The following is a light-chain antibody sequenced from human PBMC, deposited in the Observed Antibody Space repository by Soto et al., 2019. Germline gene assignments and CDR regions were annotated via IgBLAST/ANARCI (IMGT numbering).Light chain of an antibody. J-gene: IGKJ4*01. V-gene: IGKV3-20*01. CDR1: QSISNAH. Sequence: EVGWTQSPGTLSLSPGQRGTLSCRASQSISNAHLGWYQQKPGQAPRLLIYGASTRATGIPDRCRGSGSGTDFTRTISRLEPDDFAVYYCQNYDGSPLTFGGGTKVELK. CDR3: QNYDGSPLT. CDR2: GAS.